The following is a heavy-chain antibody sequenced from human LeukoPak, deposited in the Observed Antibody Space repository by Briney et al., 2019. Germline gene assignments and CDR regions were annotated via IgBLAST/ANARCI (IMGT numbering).Heavy chain of an antibody. Sequence: GRSLRLSCAASGFTFSSYAMHWVRQAPGKGLEWVAVISYDGSNKYYADSVKGRFTISRDNPKNTLYLQMNSLRAEDTAVYYCARGFYYGPWGAFDIWGQGTMVTVSS. J-gene: IGHJ3*02. CDR3: ARGFYYGPWGAFDI. V-gene: IGHV3-30-3*01. CDR1: GFTFSSYA. CDR2: ISYDGSNK. D-gene: IGHD3-10*01.